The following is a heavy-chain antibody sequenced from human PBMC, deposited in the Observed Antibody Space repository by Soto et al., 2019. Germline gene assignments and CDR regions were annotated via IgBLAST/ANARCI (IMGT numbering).Heavy chain of an antibody. V-gene: IGHV4-59*01. CDR1: GGSISTYY. J-gene: IGHJ5*02. Sequence: SETLSLTCTVSGGSISTYYWSWIRQPPGKGLEWIGYIYYSGSTNYNPSLKSRVTISLDTSKNQFSLRLSSVTAADTAVYYCARETYSSGWYYLLDPWGQGTLVTVSS. CDR3: ARETYSSGWYYLLDP. D-gene: IGHD6-19*01. CDR2: IYYSGST.